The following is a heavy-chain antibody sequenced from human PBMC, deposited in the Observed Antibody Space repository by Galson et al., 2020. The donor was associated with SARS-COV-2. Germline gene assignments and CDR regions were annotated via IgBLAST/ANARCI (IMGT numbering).Heavy chain of an antibody. Sequence: SETLSLTCTVSGGYVSSGSYYWSWIRQPPGKGLEWIGYIYYSRSTNYNPSLKSRVTISIDTSKNQFSLKVTSVTGADTAVYYCAAQPVDTATATFDPWGQGTLVTVSS. CDR2: IYYSRST. J-gene: IGHJ5*02. D-gene: IGHD5-18*01. CDR1: GGYVSSGSYY. V-gene: IGHV4-61*01. CDR3: AAQPVDTATATFDP.